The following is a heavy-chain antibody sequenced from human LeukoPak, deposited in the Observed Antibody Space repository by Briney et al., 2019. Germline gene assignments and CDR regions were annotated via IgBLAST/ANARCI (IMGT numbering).Heavy chain of an antibody. Sequence: PGGSLRLSCAASGFTFSDYYMSWIRRAPGKGLEWVSYISSSGSSKYYADSVKGRSTISRDNAKNSLYLQMNSLRAEDTAVYYCARYYGSGSLYYGMDVWGQGTTVTVSS. CDR1: GFTFSDYY. CDR2: ISSSGSSK. CDR3: ARYYGSGSLYYGMDV. V-gene: IGHV3-11*01. J-gene: IGHJ6*02. D-gene: IGHD3-10*01.